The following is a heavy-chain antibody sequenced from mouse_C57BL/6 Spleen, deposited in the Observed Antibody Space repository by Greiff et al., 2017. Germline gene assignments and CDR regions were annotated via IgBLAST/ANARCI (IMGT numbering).Heavy chain of an antibody. CDR1: GYTFTSYG. J-gene: IGHJ2*01. CDR2: IYPRNGNT. CDR3: ARSDYYSNYDY. Sequence: VQLQQSGAELARPGASVKLSCKASGYTFTSYGISWVKQRPGQGLEWIGEIYPRNGNTYYNEKFKGKATLTADKSSSTAYMELRSLTSEDSAVYFCARSDYYSNYDYWGQGTTLTVSS. V-gene: IGHV1-81*01. D-gene: IGHD2-5*01.